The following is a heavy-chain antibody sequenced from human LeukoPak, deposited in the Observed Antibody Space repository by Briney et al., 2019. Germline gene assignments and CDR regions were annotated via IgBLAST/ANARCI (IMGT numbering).Heavy chain of an antibody. CDR1: GFTFSSYG. CDR3: AKDMVRGVSLSAFDI. Sequence: GGSLRLSCAASGFTFSSYGMHWVRQAPGKGLEWVAVISYDGSNKYYADSVKGRFTISRDNSKNTLYLQMNSLRAEDTAVYYCAKDMVRGVSLSAFDIWGQGTMVTVSS. V-gene: IGHV3-30*18. CDR2: ISYDGSNK. J-gene: IGHJ3*02. D-gene: IGHD3-10*01.